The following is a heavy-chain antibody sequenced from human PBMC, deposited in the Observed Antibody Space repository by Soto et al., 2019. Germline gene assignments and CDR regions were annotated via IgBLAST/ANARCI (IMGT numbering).Heavy chain of an antibody. V-gene: IGHV5-10-1*01. D-gene: IGHD2-8*01. J-gene: IGHJ5*02. CDR2: IDPSDSFV. CDR1: GYSFTSYW. CDR3: AREGFCTKGVCHIADNWFDP. Sequence: GESLKISCEASGYSFTSYWISWVRQMPGKGLEWMGRIDPSDSFVSYSPSSLGHVTISSDKSINTVYLQWTSLSASDTAMYYCAREGFCTKGVCHIADNWFDPWGQGTLVTVSS.